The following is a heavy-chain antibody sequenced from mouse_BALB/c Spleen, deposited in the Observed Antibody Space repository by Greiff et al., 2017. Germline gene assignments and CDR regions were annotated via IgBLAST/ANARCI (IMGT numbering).Heavy chain of an antibody. J-gene: IGHJ1*01. CDR1: GYTFTSYY. V-gene: IGHV1S56*01. CDR3: ARDYGSSYWYFDV. D-gene: IGHD1-1*01. CDR2: IYPGNVNT. Sequence: QVQLQQLGPELVKPGASVRTSCKASGYTFTSYYIHWVKQRPGQGLEWIGWIYPGNVNTKYNEKFKGKATLTADKSSSTAYMQLSSLTSEDSAVYFCARDYGSSYWYFDVWGAGTTVTVSS.